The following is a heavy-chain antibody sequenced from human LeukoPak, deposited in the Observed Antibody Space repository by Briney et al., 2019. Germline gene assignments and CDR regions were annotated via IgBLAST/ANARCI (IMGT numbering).Heavy chain of an antibody. Sequence: ASVKLSCKASGYTFTSYGISWVRQAPGQGLEWMGWISAYNGNTNYAQKLQGRVTMTTDTSTSTAYMELRSLRPDDTAVYYCARFTIFGVVTPTDYYYYGMDVWGQGTTVTVSS. CDR3: ARFTIFGVVTPTDYYYYGMDV. D-gene: IGHD3-3*01. CDR1: GYTFTSYG. V-gene: IGHV1-18*01. J-gene: IGHJ6*02. CDR2: ISAYNGNT.